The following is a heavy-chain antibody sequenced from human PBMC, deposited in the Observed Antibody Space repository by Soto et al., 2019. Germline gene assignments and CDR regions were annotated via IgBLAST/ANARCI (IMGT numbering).Heavy chain of an antibody. D-gene: IGHD6-6*01. V-gene: IGHV4-34*01. CDR1: GGSFSGYY. J-gene: IGHJ4*02. CDR2: INHSGST. CDR3: ARSRRRFYRSSSGPY. Sequence: SETLSLTCAVYGGSFSGYYWSWIRQPPGKGLEWIGEINHSGSTNYNPSLKSRVTISVDTSKNQFSLKLSSVTAADTAVYYCARSRRRFYRSSSGPYWGQGTLVTFSS.